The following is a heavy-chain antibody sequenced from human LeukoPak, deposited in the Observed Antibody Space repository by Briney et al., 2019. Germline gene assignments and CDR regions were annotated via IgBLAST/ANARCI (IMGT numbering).Heavy chain of an antibody. CDR2: ISSSGSTI. D-gene: IGHD2-2*01. J-gene: IGHJ6*03. V-gene: IGHV3-11*01. CDR1: GFSFSDYY. Sequence: GGSLRLSCAASGFSFSDYYMSWIRQAPGKGLEWVSYISSSGSTIYYADSVKGRFTISRDNAKNSLYLQMNSLRAEDTAVYYCARLYADCSSTSCHPDYYYYMDVWGKGTTVTVSS. CDR3: ARLYADCSSTSCHPDYYYYMDV.